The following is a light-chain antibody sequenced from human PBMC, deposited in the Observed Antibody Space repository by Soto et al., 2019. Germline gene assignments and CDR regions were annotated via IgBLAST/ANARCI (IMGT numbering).Light chain of an antibody. Sequence: DIQMTQSPSTLAASVGDRVTITCRASQSISSWLAWYQQKPGKALKLLIYKPSRLESGVPTRFSGSGSGTEFTPTISSLQPDDFATYYCQQYNSYSPWTFGQGTKVEIK. CDR1: QSISSW. V-gene: IGKV1-5*03. J-gene: IGKJ1*01. CDR3: QQYNSYSPWT. CDR2: KPS.